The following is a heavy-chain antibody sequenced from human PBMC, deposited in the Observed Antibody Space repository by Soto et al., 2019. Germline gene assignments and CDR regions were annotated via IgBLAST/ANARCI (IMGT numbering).Heavy chain of an antibody. J-gene: IGHJ6*02. CDR1: GYTFTSYY. CDR3: ARDLQSGWERPNYYYYGMDV. V-gene: IGHV1-46*01. D-gene: IGHD1-26*01. Sequence: QVQLVQSGAEVKKPGASVKVSCKASGYTFTSYYMHWVRQAPGQGLEWMGIINPSGGSTSYAQKFQGRVTMTRDTSTSSVYMELSSLRSEDTAGYYCARDLQSGWERPNYYYYGMDVWGQGTTVTVSS. CDR2: INPSGGST.